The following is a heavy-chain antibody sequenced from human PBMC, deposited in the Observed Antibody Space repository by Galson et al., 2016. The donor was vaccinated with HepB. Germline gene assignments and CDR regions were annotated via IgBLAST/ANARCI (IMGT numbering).Heavy chain of an antibody. CDR1: DVSFSGYY. CDR3: ARGHPRGRYDYTSGNYNNVVFDV. D-gene: IGHD3-10*01. J-gene: IGHJ5*02. Sequence: LSLTCAVYDVSFSGYYWSWIRQPPGKGPEWMGEITHTGSTTHNPSLKSRVAMSLDTSKNHLSLKLNFVTAADTAVYYCARGHPRGRYDYTSGNYNNVVFDVWGQGTLVTVSA. V-gene: IGHV4-34*01. CDR2: ITHTGST.